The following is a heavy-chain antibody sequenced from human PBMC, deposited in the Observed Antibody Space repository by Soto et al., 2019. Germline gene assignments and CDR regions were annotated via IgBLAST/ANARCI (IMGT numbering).Heavy chain of an antibody. J-gene: IGHJ4*02. D-gene: IGHD4-17*01. V-gene: IGHV3-72*01. CDR1: GLTFSDRY. CDR2: IRKKTNSYTT. Sequence: EVQLVESGGGLVQPGGSLRLSCAASGLTFSDRYMDWFRQAPGKGLEWVGRIRKKTNSYTTEYAASVKGRIIISRDDTANSLYMQMSSLKTEDTAVYYCTAVTTVGYYFDYWGQGTLVTVSS. CDR3: TAVTTVGYYFDY.